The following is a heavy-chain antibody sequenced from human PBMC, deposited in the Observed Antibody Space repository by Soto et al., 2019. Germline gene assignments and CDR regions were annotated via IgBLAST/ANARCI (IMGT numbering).Heavy chain of an antibody. CDR3: ARDSRVVVAAYSLLGMDV. CDR1: GGSISSYY. Sequence: SETLSLTCTASGGSISSYYWSWIRQPPGKGLEWIGYIYYSGSTNYNPSLKSRVTISVDTSKNQFSLKLSSVTAADTAVYYCARDSRVVVAAYSLLGMDVWGQGTTVTVSS. V-gene: IGHV4-59*01. D-gene: IGHD2-15*01. CDR2: IYYSGST. J-gene: IGHJ6*02.